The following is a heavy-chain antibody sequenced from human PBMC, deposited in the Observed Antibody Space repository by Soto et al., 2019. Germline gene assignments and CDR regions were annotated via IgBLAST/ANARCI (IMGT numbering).Heavy chain of an antibody. J-gene: IGHJ6*03. CDR2: INPNSGGT. Sequence: ASVKVSCKACGDTFTGNYMHWVRQAPGQRLEWMGWINPNSGGTNYAQKFQGWVTMTRDTSISTAYMELSRLRSDDTAVYYCARDGSSIAARLLGYYYYYYMDVWGKGTTVTVSS. D-gene: IGHD6-6*01. CDR1: GDTFTGNY. V-gene: IGHV1-2*04. CDR3: ARDGSSIAARLLGYYYYYYMDV.